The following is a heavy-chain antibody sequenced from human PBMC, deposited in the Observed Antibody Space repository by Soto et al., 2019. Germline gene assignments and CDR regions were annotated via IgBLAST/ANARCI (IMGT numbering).Heavy chain of an antibody. V-gene: IGHV1-3*01. Sequence: ASVKVSCKASGYTFTSYAMHWVRQAPGQRLEWMGWINAGNGNTKYSQKFQGRVTITRDTSASTAYMELSSLRSEDTALYYCARSTYDFWSGYNYYFDYWGQGTLVTVSS. CDR3: ARSTYDFWSGYNYYFDY. D-gene: IGHD3-3*01. CDR1: GYTFTSYA. J-gene: IGHJ4*02. CDR2: INAGNGNT.